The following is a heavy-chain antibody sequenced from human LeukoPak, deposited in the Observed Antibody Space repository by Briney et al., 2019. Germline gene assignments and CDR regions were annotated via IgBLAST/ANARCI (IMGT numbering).Heavy chain of an antibody. J-gene: IGHJ5*02. CDR3: ARGYCSGGTCYLVENWLDP. CDR1: GYTLTAYY. V-gene: IGHV1-2*06. Sequence: GASVQVSCKASGYTLTAYYIYWVRQAPGQGLEWMGRINPNSGGTDYAQNFQGRVTMTRDTSISTAYMALSRLRSDDTAVYYCARGYCSGGTCYLVENWLDPWGQGTLVTVSS. D-gene: IGHD2-15*01. CDR2: INPNSGGT.